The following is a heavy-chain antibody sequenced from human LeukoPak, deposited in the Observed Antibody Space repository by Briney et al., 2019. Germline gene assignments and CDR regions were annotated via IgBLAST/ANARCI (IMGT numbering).Heavy chain of an antibody. Sequence: KPSETLSLTCAVSGGSISSGGYSWSWIRQPPGKGLEWIGYIYHSGSTNYNPSLKSRVTMSVDTSRNQFSLNLSSVTAADTAVYYCARGGTGYIDYWGQGTLVTVSS. CDR1: GGSISSGGYS. CDR2: IYHSGST. D-gene: IGHD6-25*01. V-gene: IGHV4-30-2*01. CDR3: ARGGTGYIDY. J-gene: IGHJ4*02.